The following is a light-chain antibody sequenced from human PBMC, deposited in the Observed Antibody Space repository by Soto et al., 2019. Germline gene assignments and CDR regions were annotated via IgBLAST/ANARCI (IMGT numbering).Light chain of an antibody. J-gene: IGLJ1*01. Sequence: SYELTQPPSVTVAPGQTARIPCGGSNIGSKSVHWYQQKPGQAPVLVVYDDSARPSGIPERFSGSNPGKPATLTISRVEAGDEAEYYCQVWDSSSDHYVFGTGTKVTVL. CDR2: DDS. V-gene: IGLV3-21*02. CDR1: NIGSKS. CDR3: QVWDSSSDHYV.